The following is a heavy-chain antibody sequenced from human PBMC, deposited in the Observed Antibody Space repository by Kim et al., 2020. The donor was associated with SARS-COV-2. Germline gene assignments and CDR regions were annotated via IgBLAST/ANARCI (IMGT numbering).Heavy chain of an antibody. V-gene: IGHV1-3*01. CDR3: ARGGWAHYYYYGMDV. D-gene: IGHD1-26*01. Sequence: QKFQGRVTITRDTSASTAYMELSSLRSEDTAVYYCARGGWAHYYYYGMDVWGQGTTVTVSS. J-gene: IGHJ6*02.